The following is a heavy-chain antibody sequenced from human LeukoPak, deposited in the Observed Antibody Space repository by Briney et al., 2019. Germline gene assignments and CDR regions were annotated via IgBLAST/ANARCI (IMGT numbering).Heavy chain of an antibody. V-gene: IGHV1-46*01. D-gene: IGHD2-21*02. CDR1: GYTFTSYY. CDR3: AGGGDSAARYYYYYGMDV. Sequence: ASVKVSCKASGYTFTSYYMHWVRQAPGQGLEWMGIINPSGGSTSYAQKFQGRVTMTRDTSTSTVYMELSSLRSEDTAVYYCAGGGDSAARYYYYYGMDVWGQGTTVTVSS. J-gene: IGHJ6*02. CDR2: INPSGGST.